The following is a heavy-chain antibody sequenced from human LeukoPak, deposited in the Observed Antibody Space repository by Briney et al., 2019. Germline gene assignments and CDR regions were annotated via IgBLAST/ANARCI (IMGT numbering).Heavy chain of an antibody. Sequence: SETLSLTCTVSGGSISSYYWSWIRQPPGKGLEWIGYIYYSGSTNYNPSLKSRVTISVDTSKNQFSLKLSSVTAEDTAVYYCAARGKNYYDSSGQGVLDYWGQGTLVTVSS. CDR1: GGSISSYY. CDR3: AARGKNYYDSSGQGVLDY. D-gene: IGHD3-22*01. J-gene: IGHJ4*02. CDR2: IYYSGST. V-gene: IGHV4-59*12.